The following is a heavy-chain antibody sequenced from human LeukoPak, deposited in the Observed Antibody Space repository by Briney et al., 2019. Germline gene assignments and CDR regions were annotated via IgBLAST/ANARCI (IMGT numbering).Heavy chain of an antibody. D-gene: IGHD5-24*01. CDR1: GFTFSSYA. CDR2: ISGSGGST. Sequence: GGSLRLSCAASGFTFSSYAMSWVRQAPGKGLEWVSAISGSGGSTYYADSVKGRFTISRDNSKNTLYLQMNSQRAEDTAVYYCANGGEMATSYYWGQGTLVTVSS. J-gene: IGHJ4*02. V-gene: IGHV3-23*01. CDR3: ANGGEMATSYY.